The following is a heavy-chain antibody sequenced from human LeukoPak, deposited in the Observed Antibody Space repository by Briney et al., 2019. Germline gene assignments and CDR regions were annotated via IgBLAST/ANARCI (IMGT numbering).Heavy chain of an antibody. CDR1: GGSISSYY. J-gene: IGHJ4*02. V-gene: IGHV4-59*08. CDR3: ARRAGEYTYGEFDY. D-gene: IGHD5-18*01. CDR2: IYYSGST. Sequence: SETLSLTCTVSGGSISSYYWSWIRQPPGKGLEWIGYIYYSGSTNYNPSLRSRVTISLDTSKNQFSLKLSFVTAADTAVYYCARRAGEYTYGEFDYWGQGTLVTVSS.